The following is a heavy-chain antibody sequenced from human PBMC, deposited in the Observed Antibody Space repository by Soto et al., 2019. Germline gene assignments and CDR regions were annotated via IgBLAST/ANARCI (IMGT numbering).Heavy chain of an antibody. CDR3: SATIYSDSYYYGMDV. V-gene: IGHV1-69*06. J-gene: IGHJ6*02. CDR1: GGTFSTYA. D-gene: IGHD3-3*01. CDR2: IIPIFNSA. Sequence: QVQLVQSGVEVKKPGSSVKVSCKASGGTFSTYAINWVRQAPGQGLEWMGGIIPIFNSANYAQKFQGRVTIIADRSTSTACMELSSLRSEDTAVYYCSATIYSDSYYYGMDVWGQGTTVTVSS.